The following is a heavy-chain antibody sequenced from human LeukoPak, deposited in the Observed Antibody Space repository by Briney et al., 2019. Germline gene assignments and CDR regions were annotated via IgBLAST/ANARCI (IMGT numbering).Heavy chain of an antibody. CDR1: GGTFSSYA. J-gene: IGHJ5*02. CDR2: IIPFFGTA. D-gene: IGHD3-16*01. V-gene: IGHV1-69*01. CDR3: ARDPPRYGHYGMMPWFDP. Sequence: GASVKVSCKASGGTFSSYAISWVRQAPGQGLEWMGGIIPFFGTANYVQKLQGRVTITADESTSTAYMELSSLRSEDTAVYYCARDPPRYGHYGMMPWFDPWGQGTLVTVSS.